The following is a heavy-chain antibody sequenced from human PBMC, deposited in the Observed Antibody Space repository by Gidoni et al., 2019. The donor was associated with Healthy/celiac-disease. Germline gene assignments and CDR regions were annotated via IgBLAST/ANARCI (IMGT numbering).Heavy chain of an antibody. D-gene: IGHD3-3*01. Sequence: QVQLQQWGAGLLKPSETLSLTCAVYGGSFSGYYWSWIRQPPGKGLEWIGEINHSGSTNYNPSLKSRVTISVDTSKNQFSLKLSSVTAADTAVYYCARGPHYDFWSGPYYYYMDVWGKGTTVTVSS. V-gene: IGHV4-34*01. CDR1: GGSFSGYY. CDR2: INHSGST. CDR3: ARGPHYDFWSGPYYYYMDV. J-gene: IGHJ6*03.